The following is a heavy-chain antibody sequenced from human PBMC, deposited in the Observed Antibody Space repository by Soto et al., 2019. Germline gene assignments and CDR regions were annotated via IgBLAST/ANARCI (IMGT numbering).Heavy chain of an antibody. V-gene: IGHV1-18*01. CDR3: ARVPDYDSSGFGPD. D-gene: IGHD3-22*01. J-gene: IGHJ4*02. Sequence: ASVKVSCKASGYTFSSYFISWVRQAPGQGLEWMGWISAYNGNTNYAQNLQGRVTMTTDTSTSTAYMELRSLRSDDTAVYYCARVPDYDSSGFGPDWGQGTLVTVSS. CDR2: ISAYNGNT. CDR1: GYTFSSYF.